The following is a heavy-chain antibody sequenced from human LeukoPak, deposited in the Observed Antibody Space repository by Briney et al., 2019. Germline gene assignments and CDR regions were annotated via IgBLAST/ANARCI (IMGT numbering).Heavy chain of an antibody. Sequence: SVKVSCKASGYTFTGYYMHWVRQAPGQGLEWMGGIIPIFGTANYAQKFQGRVTITADESTSTAYMELSSLRSEDTAVYYCARAPIYGSGSYGFDPWGQGTLVTVSS. J-gene: IGHJ5*02. CDR2: IIPIFGTA. CDR1: GYTFTGYY. D-gene: IGHD3-10*01. V-gene: IGHV1-69*13. CDR3: ARAPIYGSGSYGFDP.